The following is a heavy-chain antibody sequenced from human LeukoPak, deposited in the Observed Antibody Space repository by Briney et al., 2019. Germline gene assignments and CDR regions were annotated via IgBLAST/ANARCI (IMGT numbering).Heavy chain of an antibody. D-gene: IGHD2-15*01. CDR2: IYHSGST. CDR3: AGWVHGRVVATALDY. CDR1: GGSISSSNW. V-gene: IGHV4-4*02. Sequence: SETLSLTCAVSGGSISSSNWWSWVRQPPGKGLEWIGEIYHSGSTNYNPSLKSRVTISVDKSKNHFSLKLRSVPGADKAVYYCAGWVHGRVVATALDYWGQGTLVTVSS. J-gene: IGHJ4*02.